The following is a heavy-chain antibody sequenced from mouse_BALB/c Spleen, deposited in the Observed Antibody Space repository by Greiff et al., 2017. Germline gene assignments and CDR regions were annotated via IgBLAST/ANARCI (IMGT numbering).Heavy chain of an antibody. V-gene: IGHV5-6-4*01. CDR3: TRDDGNYVDY. Sequence: EVMLVESGGGLVKPGGSLKLSCAASGFTFSSYTMSWVRQTPEKRLEWVATISSGGSYTYYPDSVKGRFTISRDNAKKTRYLQMSSLKSEDTAMYYCTRDDGNYVDYWGQGTTLTVSA. D-gene: IGHD2-3*01. CDR1: GFTFSSYT. J-gene: IGHJ2*01. CDR2: ISSGGSYT.